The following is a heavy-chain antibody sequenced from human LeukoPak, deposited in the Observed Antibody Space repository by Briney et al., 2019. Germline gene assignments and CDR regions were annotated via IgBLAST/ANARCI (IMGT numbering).Heavy chain of an antibody. CDR3: AKDSSSWPEYFQH. CDR2: IGGSGT. D-gene: IGHD6-13*01. V-gene: IGHV3-23*01. J-gene: IGHJ1*01. Sequence: GGSLRLSCVASGFTFSNCAMSWDRQAPGKELEWVSTIGGSGTYYADSVKGRFTISRDNSKNTLYLQMNSLRAEDTAVYYCAKDSSSWPEYFQHWGQGTLVTVSS. CDR1: GFTFSNCA.